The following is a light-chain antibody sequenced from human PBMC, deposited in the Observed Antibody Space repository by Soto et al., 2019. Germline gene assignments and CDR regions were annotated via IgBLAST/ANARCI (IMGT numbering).Light chain of an antibody. CDR1: QSVSSSY. CDR2: GAS. J-gene: IGKJ1*01. V-gene: IGKV3-20*01. Sequence: EIVLTQSPGTLSLSPGERATFSCRASQSVSSSYIAWYQQKRGQAPRRLIYGASIRATGIPDRFSGSGSGTDFTLTISRLEPEDFALYYCQQYHTSPITFGQGTKV. CDR3: QQYHTSPIT.